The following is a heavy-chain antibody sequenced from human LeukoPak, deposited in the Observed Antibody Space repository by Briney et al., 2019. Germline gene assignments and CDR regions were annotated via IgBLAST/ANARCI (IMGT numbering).Heavy chain of an antibody. J-gene: IGHJ4*02. CDR2: IYTSGST. Sequence: PSETLSLTCTVSGGSISSGSYYWSWIRQPAGKGLEWIGRIYTSGSTNYNPSLKSRVTISVDTSKNQFSLKLSSVTAADTAVYYCARGKVTTETHWGQGTLVTVSS. V-gene: IGHV4-61*02. D-gene: IGHD2-21*02. CDR3: ARGKVTTETH. CDR1: GGSISSGSYY.